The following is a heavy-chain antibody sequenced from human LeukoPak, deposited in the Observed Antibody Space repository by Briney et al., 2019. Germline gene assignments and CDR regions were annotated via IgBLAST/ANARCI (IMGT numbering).Heavy chain of an antibody. CDR1: GFTFSSYA. CDR3: ARDQSGSGGAAAGYGMDV. V-gene: IGHV3-30-3*01. CDR2: ISYDGSNK. Sequence: QPGGSLRLSCAASGFTFSSYAMHWVRQAPGKGLEWVAVISYDGSNKYYADSVKGRFTISRDNSKNTLYLQMNSLRAEDTAVYYCARDQSGSGGAAAGYGMDVWGQGTTVTVSS. D-gene: IGHD6-13*01. J-gene: IGHJ6*02.